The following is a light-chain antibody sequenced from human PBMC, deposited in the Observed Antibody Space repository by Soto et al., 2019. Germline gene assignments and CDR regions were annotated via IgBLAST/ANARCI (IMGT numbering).Light chain of an antibody. Sequence: HSALTQSPSVSGSPGQSVTLSRTGTSSDVGGYNYVSWYQQQSGKAPKLMIHEVSNRPSGVSNRFSGSKSGNTASLTISGLQAEDEADYYCSSYTSSRAYVFGIGTKVTVL. CDR1: SSDVGGYNY. CDR2: EVS. CDR3: SSYTSSRAYV. J-gene: IGLJ1*01. V-gene: IGLV2-14*01.